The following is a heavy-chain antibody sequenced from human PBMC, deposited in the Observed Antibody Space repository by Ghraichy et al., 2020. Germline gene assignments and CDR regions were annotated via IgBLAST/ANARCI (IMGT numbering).Heavy chain of an antibody. CDR1: GGSISSYY. CDR2: IYYSGST. V-gene: IGHV4-59*01. D-gene: IGHD3-9*01. Sequence: SETLSLTCTVSGGSISSYYWSWIRQPPGKGLEWIGYIYYSGSTNYNPSLKSRVTISVDTSKNQFSLKLSSVTAADTAVYYCARGHYDILTGYYDNWYFDLWGRGTLVTVSS. J-gene: IGHJ2*01. CDR3: ARGHYDILTGYYDNWYFDL.